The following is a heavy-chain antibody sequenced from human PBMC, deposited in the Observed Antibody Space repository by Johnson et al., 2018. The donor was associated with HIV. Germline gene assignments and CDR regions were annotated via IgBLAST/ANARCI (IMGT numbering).Heavy chain of an antibody. CDR1: GFTFSNAW. J-gene: IGHJ3*02. Sequence: QVQLVESGGGLVKPGGSLRLSCAASGFTFSNAWMNWVRQAPGKGLEWVAVISYDGSNKYYADSVKGRFTISRDNSKNTLYLQMNSLSAEDTAVYYCAREKIRAFDIWGQGTMVTVSP. CDR3: AREKIRAFDI. V-gene: IGHV3-30*03. CDR2: ISYDGSNK.